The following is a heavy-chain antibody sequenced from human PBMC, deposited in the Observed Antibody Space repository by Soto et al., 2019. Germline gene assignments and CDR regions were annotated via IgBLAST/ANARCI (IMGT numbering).Heavy chain of an antibody. CDR3: AKDTGYYYYYYYMDV. J-gene: IGHJ6*03. V-gene: IGHV3-23*01. CDR1: GFTFGSYA. Sequence: EVQLLESGGGLVQPGGSLRLSCAASGFTFGSYAMSWVRQAPGKGLEWVSLISVSGGSTYYADSVKGRFTISRDTSKNTLYLQMNSLRAEDTAVYYCAKDTGYYYYYYYMDVWGKGTTVTVSS. CDR2: ISVSGGST.